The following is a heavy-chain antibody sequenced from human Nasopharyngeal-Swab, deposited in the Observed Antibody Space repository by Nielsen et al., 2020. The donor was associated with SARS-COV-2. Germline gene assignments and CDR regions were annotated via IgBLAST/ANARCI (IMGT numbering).Heavy chain of an antibody. D-gene: IGHD3-16*02. CDR3: AREVINQAVSDAFDF. CDR2: IHYTGKT. J-gene: IGHJ3*01. V-gene: IGHV4-31*02. Sequence: SATLSLTWTVSGCSISSDNYFWRWIRQRPGKGLEWIGYIHYTGKTYYNPSLESRLTISLDTSRNQFSLMLRSVTAADTAVYYCAREVINQAVSDAFDFWGQGTMVTVSS. CDR1: GCSISSDNYF.